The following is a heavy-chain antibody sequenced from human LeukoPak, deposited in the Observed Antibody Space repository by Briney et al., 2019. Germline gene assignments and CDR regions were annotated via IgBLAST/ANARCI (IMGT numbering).Heavy chain of an antibody. D-gene: IGHD5-18*01. Sequence: QSGGSLRLSCTASKFTFSNNWMSWVRQAPGKGLEWVANIKHDGSEKYYEDSVKGFFITRRNTSKNKLYLKKSSMRDEDTTVYCCAKTLAGYTYGTAMRAIAYWGQPTLVTVYS. J-gene: IGHJ4*02. V-gene: IGHV3-7*03. CDR2: IKHDGSEK. CDR3: AKTLAGYTYGTAMRAIAY. CDR1: KFTFSNNW.